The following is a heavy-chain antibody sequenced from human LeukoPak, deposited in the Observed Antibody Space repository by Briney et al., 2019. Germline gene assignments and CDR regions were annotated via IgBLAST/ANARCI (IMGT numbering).Heavy chain of an antibody. CDR1: GYSISSGYY. D-gene: IGHD2-2*01. V-gene: IGHV4-38-2*01. Sequence: SETLSLTCAVYGYSISSGYYWGWIRQPPGKGLEWIGNIYHSGSTFYNPSLNSRVTISVDTSKNHFSLKLTSVTAADTAVYYCARLAGGYCSSTSCHDFDYWGQGTLVTVSS. CDR2: IYHSGST. J-gene: IGHJ4*02. CDR3: ARLAGGYCSSTSCHDFDY.